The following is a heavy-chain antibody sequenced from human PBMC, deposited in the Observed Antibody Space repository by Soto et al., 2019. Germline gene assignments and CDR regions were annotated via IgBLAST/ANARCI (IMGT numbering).Heavy chain of an antibody. J-gene: IGHJ6*03. CDR1: GFTFSSYA. CDR3: AKVGTMGRGAKPIPYYMDG. V-gene: IGHV3-23*01. Sequence: PGGSLRLSCAASGFTFSSYAMSWVRQAPGKGLEWVSAISGSGGSTYYADSVKGRFTISRDNSKNTLYLQMNSLRAEDTAVYYCAKVGTMGRGAKPIPYYMDGWGKGTTVTVSS. CDR2: ISGSGGST. D-gene: IGHD3-10*01.